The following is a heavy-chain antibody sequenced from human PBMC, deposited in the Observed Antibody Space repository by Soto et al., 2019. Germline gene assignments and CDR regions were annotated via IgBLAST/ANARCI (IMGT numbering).Heavy chain of an antibody. V-gene: IGHV4-4*02. Sequence: PSDTLSLTCAVSGRSISSSNSWSWVRQPPGKGLEWIGEIYHSGSTNYNPSLKSRVTISVDKSKNQFSLKLSSVTAADTAVYYCARDQMDTAMVGYYYYGMDVWGQGTTVTVSS. CDR2: IYHSGST. CDR3: ARDQMDTAMVGYYYYGMDV. J-gene: IGHJ6*02. CDR1: GRSISSSNS. D-gene: IGHD5-18*01.